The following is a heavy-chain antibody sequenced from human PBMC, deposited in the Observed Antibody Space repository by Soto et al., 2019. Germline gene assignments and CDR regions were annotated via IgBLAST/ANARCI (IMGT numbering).Heavy chain of an antibody. D-gene: IGHD3-10*01. J-gene: IGHJ4*02. V-gene: IGHV3-33*01. CDR3: AREPYGSGSYYVY. Sequence: GGSLRLSCAASGFTFSSYGMHWVRQAPGKGLEWVAVIWYDGSNKYYADSVKGRFTISRDNSKNTLYLQMNSLRAEDTAVYYCAREPYGSGSYYVYWGQGTLVTAPQ. CDR1: GFTFSSYG. CDR2: IWYDGSNK.